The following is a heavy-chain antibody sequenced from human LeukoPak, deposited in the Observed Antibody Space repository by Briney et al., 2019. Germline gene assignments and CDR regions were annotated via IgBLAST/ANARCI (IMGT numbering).Heavy chain of an antibody. J-gene: IGHJ4*02. CDR2: IRASGGAT. CDR1: GFTFKKYD. D-gene: IGHD1-26*01. Sequence: GGSLRLSCAASGFTFKKYDVTWVRQAPGKGLEWVSGIRASGGATYYADSVKGRFTISRDNSKNTLYLQMNSLRAEDTAVYYCAKLVGASNFDYWGQGTLVTVSS. V-gene: IGHV3-23*01. CDR3: AKLVGASNFDY.